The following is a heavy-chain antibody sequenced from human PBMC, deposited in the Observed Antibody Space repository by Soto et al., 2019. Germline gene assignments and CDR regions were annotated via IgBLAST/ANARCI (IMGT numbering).Heavy chain of an antibody. V-gene: IGHV4-30-2*01. J-gene: IGHJ4*02. D-gene: IGHD2-15*01. Sequence: QLQLQESGSGLVKPSQTLSLTCAVSGGSISSGGYSWSWIRQPPGKGLEWIGYIYHSGSTYYNPSLKSRVPISVDRSTNQFSLKLSSVTAADTAVYYCASISSRSCSGGRCYRPSDYWGQGTLVTVSS. CDR3: ASISSRSCSGGRCYRPSDY. CDR1: GGSISSGGYS. CDR2: IYHSGST.